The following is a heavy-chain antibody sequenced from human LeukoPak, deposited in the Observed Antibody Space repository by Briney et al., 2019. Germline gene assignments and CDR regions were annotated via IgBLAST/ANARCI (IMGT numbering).Heavy chain of an antibody. Sequence: PGGSLRRSCAASGLTFSNYWMDWVRQAPGKGLEWVANIKQDGSEKNYVDSVKGRFTISRDNAKNTLYLQMNSLRAEDTAVYYRARDLYDSLGYWGQGTLVTVSS. J-gene: IGHJ4*02. CDR1: GLTFSNYW. D-gene: IGHD3-22*01. CDR3: ARDLYDSLGY. CDR2: IKQDGSEK. V-gene: IGHV3-7*01.